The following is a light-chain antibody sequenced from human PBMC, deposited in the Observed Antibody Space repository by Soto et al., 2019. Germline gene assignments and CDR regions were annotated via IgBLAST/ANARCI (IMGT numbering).Light chain of an antibody. V-gene: IGLV3-21*02. Sequence: SYELTQPPSVSGAPGQTARITCGGNNIGSKSVQWYQQRPGQAPVLVVYDDSDRPSGIPERFSGSNSGNTATLTISRVEAGDEADYYCQVWDVDSDHYVFGTGTKLTVL. CDR2: DDS. CDR3: QVWDVDSDHYV. CDR1: NIGSKS. J-gene: IGLJ1*01.